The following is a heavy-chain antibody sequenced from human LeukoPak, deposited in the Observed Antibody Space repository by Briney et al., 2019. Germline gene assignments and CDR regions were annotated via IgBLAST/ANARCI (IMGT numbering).Heavy chain of an antibody. J-gene: IGHJ6*02. Sequence: ASVKVSCKASDYSFSDYGISWVRQAPGQGLEWMGWIYAYNGNTDFAQKFQGRVILTTDTSTSTAYMELRSLRSDDTAIYYCARSWEDTTPRGVHYGMDVWGQGTTVTVSS. V-gene: IGHV1-18*01. D-gene: IGHD3-10*01. CDR2: IYAYNGNT. CDR3: ARSWEDTTPRGVHYGMDV. CDR1: DYSFSDYG.